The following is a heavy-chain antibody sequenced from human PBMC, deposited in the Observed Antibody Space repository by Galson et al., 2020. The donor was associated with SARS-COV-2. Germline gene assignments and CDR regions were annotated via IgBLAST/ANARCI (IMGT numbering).Heavy chain of an antibody. J-gene: IGHJ4*02. D-gene: IGHD2-2*03. Sequence: GGSLRLSCAASGFIFRSYAMHWVRQAPAKGLEWVADISHDGSNAYYADSVKGRFTISRDNSKNTRYLQMNSLRAEDTAVYYCARGPPTPGYCGSTSCYPDYWGQGTLVTASS. CDR1: GFIFRSYA. CDR3: ARGPPTPGYCGSTSCYPDY. CDR2: ISHDGSNA. V-gene: IGHV3-30*04.